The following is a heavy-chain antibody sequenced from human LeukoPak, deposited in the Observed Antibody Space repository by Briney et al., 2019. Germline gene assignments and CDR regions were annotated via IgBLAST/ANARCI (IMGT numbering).Heavy chain of an antibody. J-gene: IGHJ4*02. CDR2: INSDGSST. Sequence: QPGGSLRLSCAASGFTFSSYWMHWVRQAPGKGLVWVSRINSDGSSTSYADSVKGRFTISRDNAKNSLYLQMNSLRAEDTAVYYCARDYGDSLYYFDYWGQGTLVTVSS. V-gene: IGHV3-74*01. CDR1: GFTFSSYW. CDR3: ARDYGDSLYYFDY. D-gene: IGHD4-17*01.